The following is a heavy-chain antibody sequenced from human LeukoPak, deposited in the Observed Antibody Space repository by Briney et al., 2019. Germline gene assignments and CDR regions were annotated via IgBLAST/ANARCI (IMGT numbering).Heavy chain of an antibody. CDR2: IKQGGSEK. Sequence: PGGSLRLSCAASGFTFSSYWMSWVRQAPGKGLEWVANIKQGGSEKYYVDSVKGRFTISRDNAKNSLYLQMNSLRAEDTAVYYCARDLEGLGEAFDIWGQGTMVTVSS. CDR3: ARDLEGLGEAFDI. J-gene: IGHJ3*02. CDR1: GFTFSSYW. V-gene: IGHV3-7*01. D-gene: IGHD3-10*01.